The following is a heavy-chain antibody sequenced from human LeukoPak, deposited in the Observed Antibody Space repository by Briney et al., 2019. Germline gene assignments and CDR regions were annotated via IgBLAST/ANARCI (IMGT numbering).Heavy chain of an antibody. CDR1: GFTFSNYG. D-gene: IGHD3-16*01. V-gene: IGHV3-23*01. CDR3: VKDRIRGDSF. Sequence: GGSLRLSCAASGFTFSNYGMNWVRQGPGKGLERVSGISVTGNVTYYIDSVKGRFTISRDDSKSVLYLQMDSLRADDTAVYYCVKDRIRGDSFWGQGTLVSVSS. J-gene: IGHJ4*02. CDR2: ISVTGNVT.